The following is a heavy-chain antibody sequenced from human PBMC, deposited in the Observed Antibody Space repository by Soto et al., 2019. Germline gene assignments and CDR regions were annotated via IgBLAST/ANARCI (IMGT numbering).Heavy chain of an antibody. CDR2: IYYSWST. D-gene: IGHD1-1*01. CDR1: GGSIRSYY. Sequence: SETLSLTCSVSGGSIRSYYWSWIRQPPGKGLEWFGYIYYSWSTIYNPSLRSRVTISVDTSKNQFSLKLTSVTAADTAVYYCGAGTKDYYYYYMDVWGKGTTVTVSS. CDR3: GAGTKDYYYYYMDV. J-gene: IGHJ6*03. V-gene: IGHV4-59*01.